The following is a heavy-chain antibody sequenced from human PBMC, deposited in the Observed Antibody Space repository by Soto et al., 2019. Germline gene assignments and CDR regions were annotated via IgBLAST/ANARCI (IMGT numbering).Heavy chain of an antibody. V-gene: IGHV1-8*01. CDR1: GYTFTSYD. Sequence: QVQLVQSGAEVKKPGASVKVSCKASGYTFTSYDINWVRQATGQGLEWMGWMNPNSGNTGYAQKFQGRVTMTRNPSISTAYMALSGLRYEDPAVYYCARVWRYSYGLGDWGQGTIVTVSS. CDR2: MNPNSGNT. CDR3: ARVWRYSYGLGD. J-gene: IGHJ4*02. D-gene: IGHD5-18*01.